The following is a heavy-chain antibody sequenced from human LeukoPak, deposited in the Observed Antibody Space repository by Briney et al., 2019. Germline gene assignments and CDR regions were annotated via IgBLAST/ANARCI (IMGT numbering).Heavy chain of an antibody. Sequence: ASVKVSCKAPGYTFTSYDINWVRQATGQGLEWMGWMNPNSGNTGYAQKFQGRVTITRNTSISTAYMELSSLRSEDTAVYYCARGHFHCSGGSCYSLPYDVVAFDIWGQGTMVTVSS. D-gene: IGHD2-15*01. V-gene: IGHV1-8*03. J-gene: IGHJ3*02. CDR2: MNPNSGNT. CDR1: GYTFTSYD. CDR3: ARGHFHCSGGSCYSLPYDVVAFDI.